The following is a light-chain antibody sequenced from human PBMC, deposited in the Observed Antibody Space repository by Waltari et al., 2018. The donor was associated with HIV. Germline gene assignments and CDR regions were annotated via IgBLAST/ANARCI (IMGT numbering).Light chain of an antibody. CDR2: EDS. CDR3: QAWDSSTYV. V-gene: IGLV3-1*01. CDR1: KLGDKY. J-gene: IGLJ1*01. Sequence: SYELTQPPSVSVSPGQTASITCSGDKLGDKYVCWYQQKPGQSPVLVIYEDSKRPSGCPERFAGSNSGNTATLTISGTQAMDEADYYCQAWDSSTYVFGTGTKVTVL.